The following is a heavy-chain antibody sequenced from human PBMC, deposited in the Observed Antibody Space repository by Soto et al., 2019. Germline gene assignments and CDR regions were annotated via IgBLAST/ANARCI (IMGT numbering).Heavy chain of an antibody. CDR1: GFTFSSYW. CDR3: ARGTLWNGYQFFDY. J-gene: IGHJ4*02. Sequence: EVQLVESGGGLVQPGGSLRLSCAASGFTFSSYWMAWVRQAQGKGLEWVANIKQDGSERYYVDSVKGRFTIPRDNAKNSMSLQMNSLRAEDTAVYYCARGTLWNGYQFFDYWGQGALVTVSS. D-gene: IGHD3-3*01. V-gene: IGHV3-7*01. CDR2: IKQDGSER.